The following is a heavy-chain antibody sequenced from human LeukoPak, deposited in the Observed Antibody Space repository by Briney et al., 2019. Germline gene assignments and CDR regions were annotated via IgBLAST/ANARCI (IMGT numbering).Heavy chain of an antibody. V-gene: IGHV4-59*01. D-gene: IGHD3-22*01. CDR2: IYYSGST. Sequence: PLETPSLTSTVTGGSTSSYYSSWIRPPPRQGMERIGYIYYSGSTNYNPSLKSRVTISVDTSKNQFSLKLSSVTAADTAVYYCARDVPPHYYDSSGYDLWGRGTLVTVSS. CDR3: ARDVPPHYYDSSGYDL. J-gene: IGHJ2*01. CDR1: GGSTSSYY.